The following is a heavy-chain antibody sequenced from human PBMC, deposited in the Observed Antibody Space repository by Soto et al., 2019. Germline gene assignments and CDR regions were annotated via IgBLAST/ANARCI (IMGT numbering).Heavy chain of an antibody. CDR3: ARDHVVVAATFRASYHGMDV. V-gene: IGHV3-30-3*01. CDR1: GFTFSSYA. J-gene: IGHJ6*02. D-gene: IGHD2-15*01. Sequence: GGSLRLSCAASGFTFSSYAMHWVRQAPGKGLEWVAVISYDGSNKYYADSVKGRFTISRDNSKNTLYLQMNSLRAEDTAVYYCARDHVVVAATFRASYHGMDVWGQGTTVTVSS. CDR2: ISYDGSNK.